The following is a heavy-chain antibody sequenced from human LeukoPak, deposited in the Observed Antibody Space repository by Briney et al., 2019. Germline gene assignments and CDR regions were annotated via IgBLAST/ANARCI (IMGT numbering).Heavy chain of an antibody. J-gene: IGHJ4*02. CDR3: ARSYYYGSGSRPLDF. Sequence: ASVKVSCKASDYTFTSYGISWVRQAPGQGLEGMGWISGYNGNTHYAQNLQGRVTMTTDTSASTAYMELRSLRSDDTAVYYCARSYYYGSGSRPLDFWGQGTLVTVSS. V-gene: IGHV1-18*01. D-gene: IGHD3-10*01. CDR2: ISGYNGNT. CDR1: DYTFTSYG.